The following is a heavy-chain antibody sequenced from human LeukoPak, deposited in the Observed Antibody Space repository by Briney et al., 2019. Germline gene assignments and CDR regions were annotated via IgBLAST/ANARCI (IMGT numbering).Heavy chain of an antibody. D-gene: IGHD5-24*01. V-gene: IGHV4-4*07. Sequence: SSETLSLTCTVSGGSISSYYWSWIRQPAGKGLEWIGRIYNTGSTKYNPSLKSRVTISIDTSKNQFSLKLNSVTAADTAVYYCARVMAVNPDWFDPWGQGTLVTVSS. CDR2: IYNTGST. J-gene: IGHJ5*02. CDR3: ARVMAVNPDWFDP. CDR1: GGSISSYY.